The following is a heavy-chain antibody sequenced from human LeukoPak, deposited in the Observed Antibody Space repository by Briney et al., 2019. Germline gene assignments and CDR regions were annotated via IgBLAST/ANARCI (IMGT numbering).Heavy chain of an antibody. Sequence: GGSLRLSCAASGFTFSSYDMHWVRQATGKGLEWVSAICTAGDTYYPGSVKGRFTISRENAKNSLYLQMNSLRAGDTAVYYCGRALLGYCSGGSCYSTYYMDVWGKGTTVTVSS. V-gene: IGHV3-13*01. D-gene: IGHD2-15*01. J-gene: IGHJ6*03. CDR2: ICTAGDT. CDR1: GFTFSSYD. CDR3: GRALLGYCSGGSCYSTYYMDV.